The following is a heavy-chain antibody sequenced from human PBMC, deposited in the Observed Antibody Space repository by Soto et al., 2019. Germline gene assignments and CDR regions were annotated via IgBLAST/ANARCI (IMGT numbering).Heavy chain of an antibody. CDR3: AIAPGPADCFDP. CDR2: IYSGGST. CDR1: GVTVSSNY. J-gene: IGHJ5*02. V-gene: IGHV3-53*01. Sequence: GSLRLSCAAAGVTVSSNYMSWVRQAPGKGLEWVSVIYSGGSTYYADSVKGRFTISRDNSKNTLYLQMNSLRAEDTAVYYCAIAPGPADCFDPWGPGTLVPVSS.